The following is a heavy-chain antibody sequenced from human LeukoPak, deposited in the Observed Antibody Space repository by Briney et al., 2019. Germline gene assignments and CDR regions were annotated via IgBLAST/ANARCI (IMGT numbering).Heavy chain of an antibody. J-gene: IGHJ5*02. V-gene: IGHV1-18*01. Sequence: ASVKVSCKASGYTFTSYGISWVRQVPGQGLEWMGWISAYSGNTNYAQKLQGRVTMTTDTSTSTAYMELRSLRSDDTAVYYCARGSVGLWQNWFDPWGQGTLVTVSS. CDR2: ISAYSGNT. D-gene: IGHD5-18*01. CDR3: ARGSVGLWQNWFDP. CDR1: GYTFTSYG.